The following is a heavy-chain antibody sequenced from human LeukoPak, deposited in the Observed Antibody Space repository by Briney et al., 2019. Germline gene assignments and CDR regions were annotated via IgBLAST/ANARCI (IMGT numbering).Heavy chain of an antibody. CDR3: ARAGLRDYAFDY. D-gene: IGHD4-17*01. J-gene: IGHJ4*02. Sequence: SQTLSLTCTVSGGSISSGGYYWSWIRQHPGKGLEWIGYIYYSGSTYYNPSLKSRVTISVDTSKNQFSLKLSSVTAADTAVYYCARAGLRDYAFDYWGQGTLVTASS. CDR2: IYYSGST. CDR1: GGSISSGGYY. V-gene: IGHV4-31*03.